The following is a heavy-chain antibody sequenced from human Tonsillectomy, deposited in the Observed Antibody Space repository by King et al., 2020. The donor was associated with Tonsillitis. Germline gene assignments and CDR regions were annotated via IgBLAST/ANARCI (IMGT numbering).Heavy chain of an antibody. CDR3: AKAARWSSGWFGNYFDY. Sequence: QLVQSGGGVVQPGRSLRLSCAASGFTFSSYGMHWVRQAPGKGLEWVAVISYDGSNKYYADSVKGRFTISRDNSKNTLYLQMNSLRAEDTAVYYCAKAARWSSGWFGNYFDYWGQGTLVTVSS. D-gene: IGHD6-19*01. CDR2: ISYDGSNK. CDR1: GFTFSSYG. J-gene: IGHJ4*02. V-gene: IGHV3-30*18.